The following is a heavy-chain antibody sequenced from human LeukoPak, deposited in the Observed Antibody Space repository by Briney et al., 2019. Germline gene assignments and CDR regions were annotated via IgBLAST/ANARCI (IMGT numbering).Heavy chain of an antibody. J-gene: IGHJ4*02. CDR3: ARDNDLLRYFDWPLDY. CDR2: IIGSSSYI. CDR1: GFTFSSYS. D-gene: IGHD3-9*01. V-gene: IGHV3-21*01. Sequence: GGSLRLSCAASGFTFSSYSMNWVRQAPGKGLEGASSIIGSSSYIYYADSVKGRFTISRDNAKNSLYLQMNSLRAEDTAVYYCARDNDLLRYFDWPLDYWGQGTLVTVSS.